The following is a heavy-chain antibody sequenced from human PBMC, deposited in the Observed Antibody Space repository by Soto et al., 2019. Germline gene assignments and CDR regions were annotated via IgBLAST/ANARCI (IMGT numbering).Heavy chain of an antibody. CDR3: ARDRYSSSRSWFDP. V-gene: IGHV1-18*01. CDR1: GGTFSSYA. J-gene: IGHJ5*02. Sequence: ASVKVSCKASGGTFSSYAISWVRQAPGQGLEWISAYNGNTNYAQKLQGRVTMTTDTSTSTAYMELRSLRSDDTAVYYCARDRYSSSRSWFDPWGQGTLVTVSS. CDR2: SAYNGNT. D-gene: IGHD6-6*01.